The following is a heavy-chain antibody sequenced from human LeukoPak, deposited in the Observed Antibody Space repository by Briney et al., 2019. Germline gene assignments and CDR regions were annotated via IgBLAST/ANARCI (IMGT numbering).Heavy chain of an antibody. CDR2: TYYRSKWYN. D-gene: IGHD3-3*01. V-gene: IGHV6-1*01. CDR3: ARVRDFWSGYSTGFDP. CDR1: GDSVSSNSAA. J-gene: IGHJ5*02. Sequence: SQTLSLTCAISGDSVSSNSAAWNWIRQSPSRGLGWLGRTYYRSKWYNDYAVSVKSRITINPDTSKNQFSLKLSSVTAADTAVYYCARVRDFWSGYSTGFDPWGQGTLVTVSS.